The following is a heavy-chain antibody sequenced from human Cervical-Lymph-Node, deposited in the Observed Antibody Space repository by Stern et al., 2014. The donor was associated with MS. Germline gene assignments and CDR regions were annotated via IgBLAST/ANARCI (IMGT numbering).Heavy chain of an antibody. CDR2: ITNVGSP. CDR3: ARDTSSPERSDW. V-gene: IGHV3-53*01. Sequence: EVQLVESGGGVIQPGGSLRLSCTASGFTVSRDYMTWVRQAPGKGLEWVSLITNVGSPFYKDSVKGRFTISKDDSKNTVYLHMTSLRAEDTAMYYCARDTSSPERSDWWGQGTLVTVSS. CDR1: GFTVSRDY. J-gene: IGHJ4*02. D-gene: IGHD1-1*01.